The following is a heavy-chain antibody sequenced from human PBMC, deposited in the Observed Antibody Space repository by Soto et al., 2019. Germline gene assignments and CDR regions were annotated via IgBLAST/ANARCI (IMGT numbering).Heavy chain of an antibody. CDR1: GYTFTSYG. V-gene: IGHV1-18*04. D-gene: IGHD1-26*01. CDR2: ISAYNGNT. CDR3: GGAPLGGELQEGEGY. J-gene: IGHJ4*02. Sequence: QVPLVQSGAEVKKPGASVKVSCKASGYTFTSYGISWVRQAPGQGLEWMGWISAYNGNTNYAQKLQGRVTMTTDTSTGTAYRGLGGLRSDDRAVYYWGGAPLGGELQEGEGYGGQGTLVTVSS.